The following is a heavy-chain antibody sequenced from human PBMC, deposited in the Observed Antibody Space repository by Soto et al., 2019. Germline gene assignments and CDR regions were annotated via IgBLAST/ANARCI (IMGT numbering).Heavy chain of an antibody. CDR3: ARDSSYYYETRGYCVY. CDR1: GFIFNSYS. CDR2: ISASGDTK. D-gene: IGHD3-22*01. V-gene: IGHV3-48*02. J-gene: IGHJ4*02. Sequence: EVQLVESGGGLVQPGGSLRLSCAASGFIFNSYSMNWVRHTPGKGLEWVSYISASGDTKHYADSVKGRFTISRDNAKNSLLLQMHSLRDEDTAVYYCARDSSYYYETRGYCVYWGQGTLVTVSS.